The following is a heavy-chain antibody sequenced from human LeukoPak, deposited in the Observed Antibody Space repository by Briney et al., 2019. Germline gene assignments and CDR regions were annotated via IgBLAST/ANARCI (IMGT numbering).Heavy chain of an antibody. J-gene: IGHJ4*02. V-gene: IGHV3-11*03. CDR1: GSTFSDYY. CDR2: ISSSSSYT. D-gene: IGHD2-2*01. CDR3: ARYCSSTTCYDY. Sequence: GGSLRLSCAASGSTFSDYYMSWIRQAPGKGLEWVSYISSSSSYTNYADSVKGRFTISRDNAKNSLYLQMNSLRAEDTAVCYCARYCSSTTCYDYWGQGTLVTVSS.